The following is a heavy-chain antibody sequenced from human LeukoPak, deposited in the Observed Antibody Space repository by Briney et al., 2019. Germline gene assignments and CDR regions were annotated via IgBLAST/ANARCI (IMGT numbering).Heavy chain of an antibody. CDR2: INPNSGGT. Sequence: APVKVSCKASGYTFTSYGISWVRQAPGQGLEWMGWINPNSGGTNYAQKFQGRVTTTRDTSISTAYMELSRLRSDDTAVYYCARVDFPLLDFDYWGQGTLVTVSS. D-gene: IGHD2-15*01. CDR1: GYTFTSYG. CDR3: ARVDFPLLDFDY. V-gene: IGHV1-2*02. J-gene: IGHJ4*02.